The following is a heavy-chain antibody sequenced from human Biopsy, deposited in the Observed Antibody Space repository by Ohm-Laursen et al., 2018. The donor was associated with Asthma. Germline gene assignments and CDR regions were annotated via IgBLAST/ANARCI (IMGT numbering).Heavy chain of an antibody. CDR3: ARQSGQDYGDSSGFDI. J-gene: IGHJ3*02. Sequence: SLRLSCSASGLVFSQCGLHWVRQGPGKGLEWVALVSSDGHNKYYEDSVKGRFTISRDNSRNRLYLQINRLTVEDSAVYFCARQSGQDYGDSSGFDIWGQGTKVAVSS. CDR2: VSSDGHNK. CDR1: GLVFSQCG. D-gene: IGHD3-22*01. V-gene: IGHV3-30*03.